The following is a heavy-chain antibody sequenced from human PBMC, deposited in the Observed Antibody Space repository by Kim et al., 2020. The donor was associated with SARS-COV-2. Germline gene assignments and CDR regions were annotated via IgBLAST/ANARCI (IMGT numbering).Heavy chain of an antibody. CDR3: ARPTPEKTYYYGSGAFDI. CDR1: GYSFTSYW. V-gene: IGHV5-51*01. D-gene: IGHD3-10*01. J-gene: IGHJ3*02. Sequence: GESLKISCKGSGYSFTSYWIGWVRQMPGKGLEWMGIIYPGDSDTRYSPSFQGQVTISADKSISTAYLQWSSLKASDTAMYYCARPTPEKTYYYGSGAFDIWGQGTMVTVSS. CDR2: IYPGDSDT.